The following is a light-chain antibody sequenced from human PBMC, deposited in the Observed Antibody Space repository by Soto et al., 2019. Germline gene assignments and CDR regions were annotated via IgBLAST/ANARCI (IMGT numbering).Light chain of an antibody. Sequence: QSVLTQPPSASGTPGQRATISCCGSNSNIGSDIVNCYQLLPGAAPEVLINTTNQRPSGVPERFSGSKSGTSASLAISGLQPEDEANSSCATWDGGLSGPFVFGTGTKVP. J-gene: IGLJ1*01. V-gene: IGLV1-44*01. CDR2: TTN. CDR1: NSNIGSDI. CDR3: ATWDGGLSGPFV.